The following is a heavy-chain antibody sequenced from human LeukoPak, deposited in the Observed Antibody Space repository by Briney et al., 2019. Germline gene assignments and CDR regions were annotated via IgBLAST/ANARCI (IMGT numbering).Heavy chain of an antibody. D-gene: IGHD3-10*01. Sequence: ASVKVSCKASGYTFTGYYMHWVRQAPGQGLEWMGWINPNNGGTNYAQKFQGRVTMTRDTSISTAYMELSRLRSDDTAVYYCARSYHASGSPLVWGKGTTVTVSS. CDR1: GYTFTGYY. J-gene: IGHJ6*04. V-gene: IGHV1-2*02. CDR3: ARSYHASGSPLV. CDR2: INPNNGGT.